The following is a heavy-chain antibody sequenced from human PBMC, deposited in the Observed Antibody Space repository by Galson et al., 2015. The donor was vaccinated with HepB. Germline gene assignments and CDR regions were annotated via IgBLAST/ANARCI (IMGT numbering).Heavy chain of an antibody. CDR2: IKSKTDGGTT. Sequence: PRLSCAASGFTFSNAWMSWVRQAPGKGLEWVGRIKSKTDGGTTDYAAPVKGRFTISRDDSKNTLYLQMNSLKTEDTAVYYCTTVVAAAGTRDYWGQGTLVTVSS. D-gene: IGHD6-13*01. CDR3: TTVVAAAGTRDY. CDR1: GFTFSNAW. V-gene: IGHV3-15*01. J-gene: IGHJ4*02.